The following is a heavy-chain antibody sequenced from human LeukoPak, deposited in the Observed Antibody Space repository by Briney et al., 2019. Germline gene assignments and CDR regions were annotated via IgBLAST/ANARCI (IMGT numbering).Heavy chain of an antibody. D-gene: IGHD5-24*01. J-gene: IGHJ4*02. V-gene: IGHV4-34*01. Sequence: SENLSLTCAVYGGSFSGYYWSWIRQPPGKGLEWIGEINHSGSTNYNPSLKSRVTISVDTSKNQFSLKLSSVTAADTAVYYCARGFRGRWLRVDSWGQGTLVTVSS. CDR2: INHSGST. CDR1: GGSFSGYY. CDR3: ARGFRGRWLRVDS.